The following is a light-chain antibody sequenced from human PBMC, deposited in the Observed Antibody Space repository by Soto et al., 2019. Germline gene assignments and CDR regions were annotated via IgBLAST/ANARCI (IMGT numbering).Light chain of an antibody. J-gene: IGLJ1*01. CDR3: SSYTISSTLYV. V-gene: IGLV2-8*01. CDR2: EVT. CDR1: SSDIGGYDF. Sequence: QSALTQPPSASGSPGQSVTISCTGSSSDIGGYDFVSWYQQHPGKVPKLLIYEVTKRPSGVPDRFSGSKSGNTASLTVSGLQAEDEADYYCSSYTISSTLYVFGSGTKLTVL.